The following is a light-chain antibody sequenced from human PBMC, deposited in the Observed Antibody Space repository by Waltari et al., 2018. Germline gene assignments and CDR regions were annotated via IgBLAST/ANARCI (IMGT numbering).Light chain of an antibody. V-gene: IGLV2-14*01. CDR2: YVS. Sequence: QSALTQPASVSGSPGQSIPISCSGTSSDVGGYSCVSWYQQHPGNAPKLMTYYVSKRPAWVSNRFSGSKSGNTASLTISGLQAEDEADYYCSSYTSSSTYVFGTGTKVTVL. CDR1: SSDVGGYSC. J-gene: IGLJ1*01. CDR3: SSYTSSSTYV.